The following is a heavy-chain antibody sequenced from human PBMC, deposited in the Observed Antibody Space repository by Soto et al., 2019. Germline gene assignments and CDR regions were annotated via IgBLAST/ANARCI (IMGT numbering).Heavy chain of an antibody. Sequence: PGGSLRLSCAASGFTFSSYGMHWVRQAPGKGLEWVAVISYDGSNKYYADSVKGRFTISRDNSKNTLYLQMNSLRAEDTAVYYCAKGAMIVGYSPQHYWGQGTLVTVSS. CDR2: ISYDGSNK. CDR3: AKGAMIVGYSPQHY. J-gene: IGHJ4*02. V-gene: IGHV3-30*18. CDR1: GFTFSSYG. D-gene: IGHD3-22*01.